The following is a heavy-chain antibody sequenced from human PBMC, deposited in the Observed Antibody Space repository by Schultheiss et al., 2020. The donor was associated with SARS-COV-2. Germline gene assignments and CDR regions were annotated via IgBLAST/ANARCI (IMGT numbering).Heavy chain of an antibody. Sequence: GESLKISCAASGFTFSSYEMNWVRQAPGKGLEWVSYISSSGSTIYYADSVKGRFTISRDNAKNSLYLQMNSLRAEDTAVYYCARDNPLSYYYDSSGYDYWGQGTLVTVSS. V-gene: IGHV3-48*03. CDR1: GFTFSSYE. D-gene: IGHD3-22*01. CDR2: ISSSGSTI. CDR3: ARDNPLSYYYDSSGYDY. J-gene: IGHJ4*02.